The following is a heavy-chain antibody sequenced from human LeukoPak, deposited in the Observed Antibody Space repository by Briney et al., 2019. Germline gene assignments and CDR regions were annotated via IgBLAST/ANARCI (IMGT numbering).Heavy chain of an antibody. V-gene: IGHV1-46*01. J-gene: IGHJ5*02. CDR3: ARAQDIVVVPANWFDP. CDR2: INPSGGST. Sequence: GASVKVSCKASGYTFTSYYMHWVRQAPGQGLEWMGIINPSGGSTSYAQKFQGRVTMTRDTSTSTVYMELSSLRSEDTAVYYCARAQDIVVVPANWFDPWGQGTLVTVSS. D-gene: IGHD2-2*01. CDR1: GYTFTSYY.